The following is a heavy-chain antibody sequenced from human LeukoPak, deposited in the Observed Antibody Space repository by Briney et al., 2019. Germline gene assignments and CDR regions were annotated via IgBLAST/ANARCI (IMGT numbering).Heavy chain of an antibody. CDR2: IYHSGST. CDR1: GSSISSGYY. CDR3: ARSASGSYYFDY. Sequence: PSETLSLTCAVSGSSISSGYYWGWIRQPPGKGLEWIGSIYHSGSTYYNPSLKSRVTISVDTSKNQFSLKLSSVTAAGTAVYYCARSASGSYYFDYWGQGTLVTVSS. J-gene: IGHJ4*02. D-gene: IGHD1-26*01. V-gene: IGHV4-38-2*01.